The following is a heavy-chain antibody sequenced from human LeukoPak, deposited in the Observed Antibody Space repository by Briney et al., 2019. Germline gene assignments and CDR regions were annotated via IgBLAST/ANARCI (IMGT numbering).Heavy chain of an antibody. V-gene: IGHV3-11*01. J-gene: IGHJ4*02. D-gene: IGHD3-22*01. CDR2: ISSSGSTI. CDR3: ARDGETYYYDSSGPFDY. Sequence: GGSLRLSCAASGFTFNDHYMDWVRQAPGKGLEWVSYISSSGSTIYYADSVKGRFTISRDNAKNSLYLQMNSLRAEDTAVYYCARDGETYYYDSSGPFDYWGQGTLVTVSS. CDR1: GFTFNDHY.